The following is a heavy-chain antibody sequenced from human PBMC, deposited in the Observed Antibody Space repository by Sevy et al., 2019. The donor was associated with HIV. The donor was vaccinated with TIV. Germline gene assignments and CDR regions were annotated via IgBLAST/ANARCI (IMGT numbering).Heavy chain of an antibody. CDR3: ARGLYPVTRFDY. Sequence: ASVKVSCKASGYTFTGYYMHWVRQAPGQGLEWMGWINPNSGGTNYAQKFQGRVAMTRDTSISTGYMELSRLRSDDSAVYYCARGLYPVTRFDYWGQGTLVTVSS. D-gene: IGHD4-17*01. V-gene: IGHV1-2*02. CDR1: GYTFTGYY. CDR2: INPNSGGT. J-gene: IGHJ4*02.